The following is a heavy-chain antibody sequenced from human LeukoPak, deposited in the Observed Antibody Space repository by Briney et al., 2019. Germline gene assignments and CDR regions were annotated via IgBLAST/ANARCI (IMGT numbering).Heavy chain of an antibody. J-gene: IGHJ6*03. CDR3: ARDGAYCGGDCYSEDYYYYYYMDV. V-gene: IGHV1-69*06. CDR2: IIPIFGTA. Sequence: GASVKVSCKASGGTFSSYAISWVRQAPGQGLEWMGGIIPIFGTANYAQKFQGRVTITADKSTSTAYMELSSLRYEDTAVYYCARDGAYCGGDCYSEDYYYYYYMDVWGKGTTVTVSS. D-gene: IGHD2-21*02. CDR1: GGTFSSYA.